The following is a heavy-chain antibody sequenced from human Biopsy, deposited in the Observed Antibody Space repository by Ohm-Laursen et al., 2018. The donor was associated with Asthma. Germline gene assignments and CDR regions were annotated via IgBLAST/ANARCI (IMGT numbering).Heavy chain of an antibody. D-gene: IGHD1-26*01. CDR1: GFTFSRYD. Sequence: SLRLSCSASGFTFSRYDMSWVRQAPGKGLEWVSAISGSGDSTYYADSVKGRFTISRDKSKNTLYMQMNSLRAEDTAVYYCAKRGSYFDYWGQGTLVTVSS. V-gene: IGHV3-23*01. CDR3: AKRGSYFDY. CDR2: ISGSGDST. J-gene: IGHJ4*02.